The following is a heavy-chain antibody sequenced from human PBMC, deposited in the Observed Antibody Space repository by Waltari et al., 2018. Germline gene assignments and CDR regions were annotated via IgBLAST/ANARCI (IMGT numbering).Heavy chain of an antibody. CDR3: ASNFKLGNND. J-gene: IGHJ4*02. CDR2: FSDRCDYT. V-gene: IGHV3-23*04. CDR1: GFTFSTYA. Sequence: EVQVVESGGGLVQPGGSLRLSCAASGFTFSTYAMTWVRQTPGNGRGWVPSFSDRCDYTYYADTVKGRFTISRDNSKNTVYLQMNSLRAEDTALYYCASNFKLGNNDWGQGTLVTVSS. D-gene: IGHD7-27*01.